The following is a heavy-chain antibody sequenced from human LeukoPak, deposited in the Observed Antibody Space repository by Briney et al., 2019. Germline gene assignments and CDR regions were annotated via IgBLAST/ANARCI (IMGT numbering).Heavy chain of an antibody. CDR2: ISSSSSYI. CDR3: ASGYDFWSGRFRWFDP. J-gene: IGHJ5*02. D-gene: IGHD3-3*01. V-gene: IGHV3-11*06. CDR1: GFTFSDYY. Sequence: GGSLRLSCAASGFTFSDYYMSWIRQAPGKGLEWVSSISSSSSYIYYADSVKGRFTISRDNAKNSLYLQMNSLRAEDTAVYYCASGYDFWSGRFRWFDPWGQGTLVTVSS.